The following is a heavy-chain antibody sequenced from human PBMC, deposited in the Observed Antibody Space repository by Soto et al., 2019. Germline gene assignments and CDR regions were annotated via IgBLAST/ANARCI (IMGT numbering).Heavy chain of an antibody. Sequence: ASVKVSCKASGGTFSSYTISWVRQAPGQGLEWMGGIIPIFGTANYAQKFQGRVTITADESTSTAYMELSSLRSEDTAVYYCGRRYSSGYYVYFQHWGQGTLVTVSS. D-gene: IGHD3-22*01. CDR2: IIPIFGTA. CDR1: GGTFSSYT. CDR3: GRRYSSGYYVYFQH. J-gene: IGHJ1*01. V-gene: IGHV1-69*13.